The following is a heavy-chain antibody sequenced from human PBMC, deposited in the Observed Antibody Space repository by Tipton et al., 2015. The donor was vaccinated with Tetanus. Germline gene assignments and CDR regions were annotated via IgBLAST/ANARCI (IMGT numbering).Heavy chain of an antibody. CDR2: ISPFTGDT. CDR1: GYTFTHYG. Sequence: QSGAEVKKPGASVKVSCKASGYTFTHYGISWVRQAPGQGLEWVGWISPFTGDTEYAQNLQDRLILTTDTSTATAYVEVRSLTSDDTAVYYCARANYNFPKKGPFDCWGQGTLVTVSS. V-gene: IGHV1-18*01. D-gene: IGHD3-3*01. CDR3: ARANYNFPKKGPFDC. J-gene: IGHJ4*02.